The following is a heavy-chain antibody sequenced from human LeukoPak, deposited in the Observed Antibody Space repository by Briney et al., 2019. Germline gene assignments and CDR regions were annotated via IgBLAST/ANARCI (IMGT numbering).Heavy chain of an antibody. CDR2: IWYDGSNK. V-gene: IGHV3-33*06. CDR3: AKGGLAAAGINY. J-gene: IGHJ4*02. D-gene: IGHD6-13*01. Sequence: PGRSLRLSCGASGFTFRNYGMHWVRQAPGKGLEWVAIIWYDGSNKYYADSVKGRLTISRDNSKNMAYLQMNSLRAEDTAVYYCAKGGLAAAGINYWGQGTLVTVS. CDR1: GFTFRNYG.